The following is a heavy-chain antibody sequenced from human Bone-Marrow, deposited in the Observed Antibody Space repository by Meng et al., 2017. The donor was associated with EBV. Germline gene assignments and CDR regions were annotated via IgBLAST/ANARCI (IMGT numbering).Heavy chain of an antibody. CDR3: SRDLAGADDY. J-gene: IGHJ4*02. D-gene: IGHD1-14*01. CDR2: LNEDGGVT. Sequence: VQLVGSGGALVQTGGSLRLSCAASGFPFSRYWMHWVRQAPGQGLMWVSRLNEDGGVTDYADSVKGRFTISRDNARNTLYLQMNNLRAEDTATHFCSRDLAGADDYWGQGTLVTVSS. V-gene: IGHV3-74*01. CDR1: GFPFSRYW.